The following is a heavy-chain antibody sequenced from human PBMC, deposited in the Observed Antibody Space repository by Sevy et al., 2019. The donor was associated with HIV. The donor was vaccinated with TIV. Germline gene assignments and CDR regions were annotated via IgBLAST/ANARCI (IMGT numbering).Heavy chain of an antibody. CDR1: GGTFSSYA. CDR3: ARGVTMIRGGGYYFDY. V-gene: IGHV1-69*13. J-gene: IGHJ4*02. D-gene: IGHD3-22*01. Sequence: ASVKVSCKASGGTFSSYASHWVRQAPGQGLEWMGGIIPIFGTTNYAQMFQGRVTITADESTSTSNMELSSLRSEDTAVYYCARGVTMIRGGGYYFDYWGQGTLVTVSS. CDR2: IIPIFGTT.